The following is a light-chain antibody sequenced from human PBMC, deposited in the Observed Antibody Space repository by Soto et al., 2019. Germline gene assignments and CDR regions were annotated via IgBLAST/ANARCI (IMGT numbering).Light chain of an antibody. V-gene: IGLV4-69*01. J-gene: IGLJ2*01. Sequence: QSVLTQSPSASASLGASVKLTCTLSSGHSSYAIAWHQQQPEKGPRYLMKLNSDGRHSKGDGIPDRFSGSSSGAERYLTISSLQSEEEADYYCQTWGTGIQVFGGGTKLTVL. CDR1: SGHSSYA. CDR2: LNSDGRH. CDR3: QTWGTGIQV.